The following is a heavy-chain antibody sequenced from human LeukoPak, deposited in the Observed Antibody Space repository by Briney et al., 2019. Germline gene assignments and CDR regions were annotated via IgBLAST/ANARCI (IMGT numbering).Heavy chain of an antibody. CDR1: GFTFSSYA. CDR2: ISGSGGST. J-gene: IGHJ6*03. V-gene: IGHV3-23*01. D-gene: IGHD3-16*01. Sequence: PGGSLRLSCAAPGFTFSSYAMSWVRQAPGKGLEWVSAISGSGGSTYFAGSVKGRFTISRDDARNSVYLHLNALRVDDTAVYYCARDLTSAYWSPGGYYYYMDVWGKGTAVTVSS. CDR3: ARDLTSAYWSPGGYYYYMDV.